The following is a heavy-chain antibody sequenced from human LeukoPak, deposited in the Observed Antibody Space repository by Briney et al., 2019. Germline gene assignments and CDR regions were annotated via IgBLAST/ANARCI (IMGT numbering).Heavy chain of an antibody. D-gene: IGHD6-13*01. CDR1: GGTFSSYA. Sequence: SVKVSCKASGGTFSSYAISWVRQAPGQGLEWMGRITPILGIANYAQKFQGRVTITADKSTSTAYMELSSLRSEDTAVYYCARSRRRRAAAGRYYYYGMDVWGQGTTVTVSS. V-gene: IGHV1-69*04. J-gene: IGHJ6*02. CDR2: ITPILGIA. CDR3: ARSRRRRAAAGRYYYYGMDV.